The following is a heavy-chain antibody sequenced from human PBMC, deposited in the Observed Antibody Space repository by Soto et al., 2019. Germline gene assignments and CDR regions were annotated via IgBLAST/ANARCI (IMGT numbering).Heavy chain of an antibody. CDR1: GGSISSGDYY. CDR3: ARAPLLSRGYYHVTFDY. J-gene: IGHJ4*02. V-gene: IGHV4-30-4*01. Sequence: PSETLSLTCTVSGGSISSGDYYWSWIRQPPGKDLEWIGYIYYSGSTYYNPSLKSRVTISVDTSKNQFSLKLSSVTAADTAVYYCARAPLLSRGYYHVTFDYWGQGTLVTVSS. CDR2: IYYSGST. D-gene: IGHD3-22*01.